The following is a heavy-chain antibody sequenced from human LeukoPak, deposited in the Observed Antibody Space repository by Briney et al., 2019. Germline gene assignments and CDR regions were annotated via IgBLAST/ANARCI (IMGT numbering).Heavy chain of an antibody. CDR3: ASRVYGLGSFNY. CDR1: GDSISSTSYY. J-gene: IGHJ4*01. CDR2: IYNSGTT. Sequence: SKTLSLTCTVSGDSISSTSYYWDWIRQPPGKGLEWIGGIYNSGTTYYNPSLKSRVTISVDTSKNQFSLKVSSVTAADTAVYYCASRVYGLGSFNYWGQGTLVTVSS. V-gene: IGHV4-39*01. D-gene: IGHD3-10*01.